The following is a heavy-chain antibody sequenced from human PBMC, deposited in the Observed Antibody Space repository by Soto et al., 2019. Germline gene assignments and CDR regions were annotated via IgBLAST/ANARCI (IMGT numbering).Heavy chain of an antibody. D-gene: IGHD4-17*01. CDR1: GYPFTING. J-gene: IGHJ4*02. Sequence: QVQLVQSGAEVKKPGASVKVSCKASGYPFTINGISWVRQAPGQGLEWMGWIGANSGTTNYAQKFQGRVIMTTDTSTTTAYMELRSLMSDDTAVYYCARDRNHGLDNWGQGTLVTVSS. V-gene: IGHV1-18*01. CDR3: ARDRNHGLDN. CDR2: IGANSGTT.